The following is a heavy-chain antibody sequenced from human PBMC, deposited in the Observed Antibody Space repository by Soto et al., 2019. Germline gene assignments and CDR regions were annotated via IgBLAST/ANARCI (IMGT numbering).Heavy chain of an antibody. J-gene: IGHJ4*02. V-gene: IGHV3-23*01. CDR2: ISGSGGST. CDR1: GFTFSSYA. D-gene: IGHD3-22*01. CDR3: AKDLYYDSSGYHLGYNFDY. Sequence: EVQLLESGGGLVQPGGSLRLSCAASGFTFSSYAMSWVRQAPGKGLEWVSAISGSGGSTYYADSVKGRFTISRDNSKNTLYLQMNSLRAEDTAVYYCAKDLYYDSSGYHLGYNFDYWGQGTLVTVSS.